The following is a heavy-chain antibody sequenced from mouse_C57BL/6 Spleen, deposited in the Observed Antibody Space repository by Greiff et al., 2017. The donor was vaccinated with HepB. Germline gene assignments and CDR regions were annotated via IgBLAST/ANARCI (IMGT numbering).Heavy chain of an antibody. CDR1: GYSITSGYD. V-gene: IGHV3-1*01. Sequence: EVKLQESGPGMVKPSQSLSLTCTVTGYSITSGYDWHWIRHFPGNKLEWMGYISYSGSTNYNPSLKSRISITHDTSKNHFFLKLNSVTTEDTATYYCATYYGSSYEEGGFAYWGQGTLVTVSA. CDR3: ATYYGSSYEEGGFAY. CDR2: ISYSGST. J-gene: IGHJ3*01. D-gene: IGHD1-1*01.